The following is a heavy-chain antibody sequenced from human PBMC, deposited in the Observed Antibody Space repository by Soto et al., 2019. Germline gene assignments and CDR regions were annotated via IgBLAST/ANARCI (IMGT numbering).Heavy chain of an antibody. Sequence: AASVKVSCKVSGYTLTELSMHWVRQAPGKGLERMGGFDPEDGETIYAQKFQGRVTMTEDTSTDTAYMELSSLRSEYTAVFYCATRDDSSGYQAPDIWGQGTMVTVSS. V-gene: IGHV1-24*01. CDR2: FDPEDGET. CDR3: ATRDDSSGYQAPDI. D-gene: IGHD3-22*01. CDR1: GYTLTELS. J-gene: IGHJ3*02.